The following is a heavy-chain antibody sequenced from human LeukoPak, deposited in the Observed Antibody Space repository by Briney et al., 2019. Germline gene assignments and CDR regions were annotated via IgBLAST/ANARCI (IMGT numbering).Heavy chain of an antibody. CDR2: ISAYNGNT. D-gene: IGHD5-18*01. CDR1: GYTFTSYG. Sequence: GASDPVSCMDSGYTFTSYGISWVRQAPGQGLEWMGWISAYNGNTNYAQKLQSRVTMTTDSSTSTAYMELRSLRSDDTAVYYCARDHQDTAVVPFGYWGQGTGDSLSS. V-gene: IGHV1-18*01. J-gene: IGHJ4*02. CDR3: ARDHQDTAVVPFGY.